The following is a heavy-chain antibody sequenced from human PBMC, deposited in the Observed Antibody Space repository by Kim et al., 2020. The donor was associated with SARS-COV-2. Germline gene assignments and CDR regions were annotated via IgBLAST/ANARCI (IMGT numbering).Heavy chain of an antibody. Sequence: GGSLRLSCAASGLTFTNAWMAWVRQAPGKGLEWVGRIKSKTDGGTTDYAAPVKGRFTISRDDSKSTLYLQMNSLKTEDTALYYCTTGGRPVGTTVFDHWCQGTLVTVSS. V-gene: IGHV3-15*01. D-gene: IGHD1-26*01. CDR3: TTGGRPVGTTVFDH. CDR2: IKSKTDGGTT. CDR1: GLTFTNAW. J-gene: IGHJ4*02.